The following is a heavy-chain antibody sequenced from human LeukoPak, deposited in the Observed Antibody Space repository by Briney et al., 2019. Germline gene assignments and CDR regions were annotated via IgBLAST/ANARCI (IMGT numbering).Heavy chain of an antibody. CDR2: ISGSGGST. J-gene: IGHJ2*01. D-gene: IGHD2-2*01. V-gene: IGHV3-23*01. CDR3: ARGGSYCSSTSCYDTLGYFDL. CDR1: GFTFSSYA. Sequence: PGGSLRLSCAASGFTFSSYAMSWVRQAPGKGLEWVSAISGSGGSTYYADSVKGRFTISRDNAKNSLYLQMNSLRAEDTAVYYCARGGSYCSSTSCYDTLGYFDLWGRGTLVTVSS.